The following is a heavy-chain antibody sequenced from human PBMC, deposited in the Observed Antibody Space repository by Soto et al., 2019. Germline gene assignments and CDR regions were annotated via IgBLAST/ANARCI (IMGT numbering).Heavy chain of an antibody. J-gene: IGHJ4*02. CDR3: ARASSVTTSAKFDY. Sequence: KTSETLSLTCTVSGGSISSGDYYWSWIRQPPGKGLEWSGYIYYRGNTYYNPSLETRVSISVDTSKNQFSLKLSSVTAADTAVYYCARASSVTTSAKFDYWGQGTLVTVSS. D-gene: IGHD4-17*01. CDR2: IYYRGNT. V-gene: IGHV4-30-4*01. CDR1: GGSISSGDYY.